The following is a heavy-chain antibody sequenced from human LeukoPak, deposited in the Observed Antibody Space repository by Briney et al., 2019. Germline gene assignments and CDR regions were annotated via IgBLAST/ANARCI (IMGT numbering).Heavy chain of an antibody. CDR1: GGSLSSFY. CDR3: ARDSRDGYIDY. CDR2: IYISGST. V-gene: IGHV4-4*07. D-gene: IGHD5-24*01. Sequence: SESLSLTCTVSGGSLSSFYWSWIRPPAGKGLEWIGRIYISGSTNYNPSLKSRVTMSVDTSKNQFSLKLSSVTAADTAVYYCARDSRDGYIDYWGQGTLVTVSS. J-gene: IGHJ4*02.